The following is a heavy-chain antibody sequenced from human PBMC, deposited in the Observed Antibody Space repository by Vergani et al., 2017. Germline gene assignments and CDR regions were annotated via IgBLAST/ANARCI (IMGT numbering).Heavy chain of an antibody. V-gene: IGHV4-59*01. CDR1: GGSISSYY. CDR2: IYYSGST. Sequence: QVQLQESGPGLVKPSETLSLTCTVSGGSISSYYWSWIRQPPGKGLEWIGYIYYSGSTNYNPSLKSRVTISVDTSNNQFSLKLSSVTAADTAVYYCARSYSSSSHIDYWGQGTLVTVSS. J-gene: IGHJ4*02. CDR3: ARSYSSSSHIDY. D-gene: IGHD6-13*01.